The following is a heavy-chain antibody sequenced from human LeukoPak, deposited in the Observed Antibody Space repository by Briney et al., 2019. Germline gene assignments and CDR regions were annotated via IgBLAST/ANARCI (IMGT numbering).Heavy chain of an antibody. Sequence: SETLSLTCTVSGGSISSGGYYWTWIRQHPGKGLEWIGYIYYSGSTNYNPSLKSRVTISVDTSKNQFSLKLSSVTAADTAVYYCASSPSPSDYYYYYGMDVWGQGTTVTVSS. J-gene: IGHJ6*02. CDR1: GGSISSGGYY. CDR2: IYYSGST. V-gene: IGHV4-61*08. CDR3: ASSPSPSDYYYYYGMDV. D-gene: IGHD1-26*01.